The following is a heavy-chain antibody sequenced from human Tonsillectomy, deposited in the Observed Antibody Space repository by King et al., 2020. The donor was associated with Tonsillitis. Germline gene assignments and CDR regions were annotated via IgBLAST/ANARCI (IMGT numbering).Heavy chain of an antibody. CDR1: GFTFSTYE. J-gene: IGHJ3*01. CDR3: ARGRYCTSANCGGDAFDL. Sequence: VQLVESGGGLVQPGGSLRLSCAASGFTFSTYEMNWVRQAPGKGLEGVSYISNSAVTIFYADFVNGRFTFSKDNANSLYLQMNSLRAEDTAVYYFARGRYCTSANCGGDAFDLWGQGTVVAVSS. V-gene: IGHV3-48*03. CDR2: ISNSAVTI. D-gene: IGHD2-2*01.